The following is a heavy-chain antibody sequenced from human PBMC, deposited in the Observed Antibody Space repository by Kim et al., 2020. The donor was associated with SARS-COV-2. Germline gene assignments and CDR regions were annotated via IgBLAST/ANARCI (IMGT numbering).Heavy chain of an antibody. CDR2: INAANGNI. CDR1: GYTFTTYT. D-gene: IGHD3-16*01. CDR3: ARVLRSTLYVDF. V-gene: IGHV1-3*01. Sequence: ASVKVSCKASGYTFTTYTMHWVRQAPGQRLEWMGWINAANGNIKYSQKFQGRVTFTTDTSATTAYMELSSLTSEDTAVYYCARVLRSTLYVDFWGQGTLVTVSS. J-gene: IGHJ4*02.